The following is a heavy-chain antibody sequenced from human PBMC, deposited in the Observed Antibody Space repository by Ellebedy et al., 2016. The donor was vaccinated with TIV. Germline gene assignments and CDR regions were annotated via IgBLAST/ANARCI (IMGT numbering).Heavy chain of an antibody. J-gene: IGHJ4*02. CDR2: ISYDGSNS. V-gene: IGHV3-30*18. CDR1: EFTFRTYA. CDR3: AKDLGFYGSGSHY. Sequence: PGGSLRLSCAASEFTFRTYAMHWVRQAPGKGLEWVAFISYDGSNSYYADSVKGRFTISRDNSKNTLYLQMNSLRAEDTAVYYCAKDLGFYGSGSHYWGQGTLVTVSS. D-gene: IGHD3-10*01.